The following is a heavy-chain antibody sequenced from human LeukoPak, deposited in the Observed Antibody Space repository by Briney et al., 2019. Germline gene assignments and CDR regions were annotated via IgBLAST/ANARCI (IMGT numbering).Heavy chain of an antibody. CDR3: AKSRGYSYVSHFDY. CDR1: GFTFDDYA. D-gene: IGHD5-18*01. CDR2: ISWNSGTI. J-gene: IGHJ4*02. Sequence: GGSLRLSCAASGFTFDDYAMNWVRHAPGKGLEWVSGISWNSGTIGYADSVKGRFTISRDSAKNSLYPQMNSLRPEDTALYYCAKSRGYSYVSHFDYWGQGTLVTVSS. V-gene: IGHV3-9*01.